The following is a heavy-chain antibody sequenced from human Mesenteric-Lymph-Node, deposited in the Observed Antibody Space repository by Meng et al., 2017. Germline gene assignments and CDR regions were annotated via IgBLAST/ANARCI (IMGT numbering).Heavy chain of an antibody. CDR2: IIPIFGTA. V-gene: IGHV1-69*13. Sequence: SAKVVCKAPAGTFSSYAISWVRQAPGQGLGWMGGIIPIFGTANYAQKFQGRVTITADESTSTTYMELSRLRSGDTAVYYCARVVGVAAAGSYYFDYWGQGTLVTVSS. CDR1: AGTFSSYA. J-gene: IGHJ4*02. D-gene: IGHD6-13*01. CDR3: ARVVGVAAAGSYYFDY.